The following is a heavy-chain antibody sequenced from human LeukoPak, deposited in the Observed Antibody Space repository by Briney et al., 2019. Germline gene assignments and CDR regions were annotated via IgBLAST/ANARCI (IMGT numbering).Heavy chain of an antibody. J-gene: IGHJ6*02. Sequence: ASGKVSCKASGGTFSSYAMSWVRQAPGQGLEWMGRIIPILGIANYAQKFQGRVTITADKSTSTAYMELSSLRSEDTAVYYCATSRSYVWGSSLPSDVWGQGTTVTVSS. CDR3: ATSRSYVWGSSLPSDV. D-gene: IGHD3-16*01. CDR1: GGTFSSYA. CDR2: IIPILGIA. V-gene: IGHV1-69*04.